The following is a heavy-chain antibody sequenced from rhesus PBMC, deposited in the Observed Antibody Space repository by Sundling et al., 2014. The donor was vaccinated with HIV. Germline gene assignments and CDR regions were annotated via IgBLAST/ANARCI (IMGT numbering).Heavy chain of an antibody. Sequence: EVQVVESGGDLVKPGGSLRLSCVASGFIFSNYVMHWVRQAPGKGLEWVAAISEGGGDIIKYGDSVKGRFTMSRDNAKNSVFLQMNSLRAEDTAVYYCTRGSPLDWLFWYGLDSWGQGVVVTVSS. V-gene: IGHV3-100*01. CDR2: ISEGGGDII. CDR3: TRGSPLDWLFWYGLDS. J-gene: IGHJ6*01. CDR1: GFIFSNYV. D-gene: IGHD3-3*01.